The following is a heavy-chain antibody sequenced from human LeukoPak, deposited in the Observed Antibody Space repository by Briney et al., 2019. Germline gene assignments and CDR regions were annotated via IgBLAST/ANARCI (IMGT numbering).Heavy chain of an antibody. CDR3: ARQWLVEGRWFDP. J-gene: IGHJ5*02. V-gene: IGHV4-59*08. CDR2: IYYSGST. CDR1: GGSISSYY. D-gene: IGHD6-19*01. Sequence: SETLSLTCTVSGGSISSYYWSWIRQPPGKGLEWIGYIYYSGSTNYNPSLKSRVTISVDTSKNQFSLKLSSVTAADTAVYYCARQWLVEGRWFDPWGQGTLVTVSS.